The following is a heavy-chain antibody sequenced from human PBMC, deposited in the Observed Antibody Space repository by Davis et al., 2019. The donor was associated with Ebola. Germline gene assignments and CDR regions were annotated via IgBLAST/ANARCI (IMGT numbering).Heavy chain of an antibody. V-gene: IGHV4-39*01. CDR2: IYYSGST. J-gene: IGHJ4*02. CDR1: GGSISSSSHY. Sequence: SETLSLTCTVSGGSISSSSHYWGWIRQPSGKGLEWIGNIYYSGSTYYNPSLKSRVAMSVDTSKNQFSLKLSSVTAADTAVYYCARLGDYYDSSGYHGLDYWGQGTLVTVSS. CDR3: ARLGDYYDSSGYHGLDY. D-gene: IGHD3-22*01.